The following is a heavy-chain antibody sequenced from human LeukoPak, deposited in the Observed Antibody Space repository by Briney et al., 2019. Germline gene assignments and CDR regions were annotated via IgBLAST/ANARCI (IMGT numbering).Heavy chain of an antibody. V-gene: IGHV4-34*01. D-gene: IGHD1-1*01. Sequence: SETLSLTCAVYGGSFSGYYWSWIRQPPGKGLEWIGEINHSGSTNYNPSLESRVTISVDTSKNQFSLRLTSVTAADTAVYYCAMGYNYDYSLDVWDQGTTVTVSS. CDR2: INHSGST. CDR1: GGSFSGYY. J-gene: IGHJ6*02. CDR3: AMGYNYDYSLDV.